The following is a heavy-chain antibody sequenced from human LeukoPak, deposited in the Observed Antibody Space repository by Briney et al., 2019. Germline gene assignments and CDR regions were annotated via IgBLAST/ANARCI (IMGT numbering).Heavy chain of an antibody. J-gene: IGHJ4*02. V-gene: IGHV3-11*04. CDR2: IGLHGYPL. CDR1: GFTFNIYY. CDR3: ARKDFSSGSFTD. D-gene: IGHD3-22*01. Sequence: GGSLRLSCAVSGFTFNIYYMSWIRQAPGKGLEWISYIGLHGYPLDYADSVKGRFTISRDNAQNSLYLDMSSLRAEDTAVYYCARKDFSSGSFTDWGQGTLVTVSS.